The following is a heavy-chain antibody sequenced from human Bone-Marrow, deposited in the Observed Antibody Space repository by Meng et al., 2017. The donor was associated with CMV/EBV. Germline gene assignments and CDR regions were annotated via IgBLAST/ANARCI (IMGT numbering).Heavy chain of an antibody. CDR1: GYTFTGYY. Sequence: ASVKVSCKASGYTFTGYYMHWVRQAPGQGLEWMGWINPNSGGTNYAQKFQGRVTMTRDTSISTAYMELSRLRSDDTAVYYCARISAAEGNNRFDPWGQGTLVTVSS. CDR2: INPNSGGT. CDR3: ARISAAEGNNRFDP. J-gene: IGHJ5*02. D-gene: IGHD1-26*01. V-gene: IGHV1-2*02.